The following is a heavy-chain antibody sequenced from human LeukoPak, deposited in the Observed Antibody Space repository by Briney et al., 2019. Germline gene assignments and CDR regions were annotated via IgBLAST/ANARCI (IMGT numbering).Heavy chain of an antibody. CDR3: ARGGPLDYDILTGMQSDYGMDV. J-gene: IGHJ6*02. Sequence: SETLSLTCAVSGGSISSGGYSWSWIRQPPGKGLEWIGYIYHSGSTYYNPSLKSRVTISVDRSKNQFSLKLSSVTAADTAVYYCARGGPLDYDILTGMQSDYGMDVWGLGTTVTVSS. D-gene: IGHD3-9*01. CDR1: GGSISSGGYS. CDR2: IYHSGST. V-gene: IGHV4-30-2*01.